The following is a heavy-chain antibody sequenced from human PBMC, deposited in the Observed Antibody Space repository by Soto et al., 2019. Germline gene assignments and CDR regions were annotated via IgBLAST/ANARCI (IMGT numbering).Heavy chain of an antibody. CDR3: AKDRVAVAGTYSYGMDV. CDR1: GFTFDDYA. Sequence: EVQLVESGGGLVQPGRSLRLSCAASGFTFDDYAMHWVRQAPGKGLEWVSGISWNSGSIGYADSVKGRFTISRDNAKNSLYLQMNSLRAEDTALYYCAKDRVAVAGTYSYGMDVW. D-gene: IGHD6-19*01. V-gene: IGHV3-9*01. CDR2: ISWNSGSI. J-gene: IGHJ6*01.